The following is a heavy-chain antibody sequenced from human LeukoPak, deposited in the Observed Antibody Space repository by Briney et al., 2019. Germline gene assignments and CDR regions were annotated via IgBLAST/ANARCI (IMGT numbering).Heavy chain of an antibody. CDR2: ISSSSSYI. V-gene: IGHV3-21*04. J-gene: IGHJ6*03. Sequence: PGGSLRLSCAASAFIFSSYAMHWVRQAPGKGLEWVSSISSSSSYIYYADSVKGRFTISRDNAKNSLYLQMNSLRAEDTALYYCARDTDSSGFSQRYYYYMDVWGKGTTVTVSS. CDR1: AFIFSSYA. D-gene: IGHD3-22*01. CDR3: ARDTDSSGFSQRYYYYMDV.